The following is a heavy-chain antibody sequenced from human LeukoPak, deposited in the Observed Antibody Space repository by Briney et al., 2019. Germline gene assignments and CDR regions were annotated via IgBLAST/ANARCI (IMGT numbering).Heavy chain of an antibody. CDR1: GGSIRSSTYC. D-gene: IGHD6-13*01. CDR2: IHHSGRT. Sequence: SETLSLTCSVSGGSIRSSTYCWGWIRQPPGKGLEWIGSIHHSGRTYYKSSLKSRVTISVDTSKNQSSLKLSSVTAADTAVYYCARDVSSSWYGVYYYYYMDVWGKGTTVTVSS. V-gene: IGHV4-39*07. J-gene: IGHJ6*03. CDR3: ARDVSSSWYGVYYYYYMDV.